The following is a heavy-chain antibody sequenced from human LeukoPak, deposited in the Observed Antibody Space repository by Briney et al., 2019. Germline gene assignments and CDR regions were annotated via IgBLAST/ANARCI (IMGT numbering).Heavy chain of an antibody. Sequence: GESLKISYKGSGYSFTSYWIGWVRQMPGKGLEWMGIIYPGDSDTRYSPSFQGQVTISAGKSISTAYLQWSSLKASDTAMYYCARRGYCSGGSCLYFDYWGQGTLVTVSS. V-gene: IGHV5-51*01. CDR3: ARRGYCSGGSCLYFDY. CDR2: IYPGDSDT. D-gene: IGHD2-15*01. J-gene: IGHJ4*02. CDR1: GYSFTSYW.